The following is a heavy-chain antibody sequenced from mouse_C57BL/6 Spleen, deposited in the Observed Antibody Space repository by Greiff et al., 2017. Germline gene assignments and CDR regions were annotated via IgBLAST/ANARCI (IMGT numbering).Heavy chain of an antibody. V-gene: IGHV14-3*01. CDR1: GFNIKNTY. CDR3: ARSDYYGSRGFDY. J-gene: IGHJ2*01. CDR2: IDPANGNT. D-gene: IGHD1-1*01. Sequence: EVQLVESVAELVRPGASVKLSCTASGFNIKNTYMHWVKQRPEQGLEWIGRIDPANGNTKYAPKFQGKATITADTSSNTAYLQLSSLTSEDTAIYYCARSDYYGSRGFDYWGQGTTLTVSS.